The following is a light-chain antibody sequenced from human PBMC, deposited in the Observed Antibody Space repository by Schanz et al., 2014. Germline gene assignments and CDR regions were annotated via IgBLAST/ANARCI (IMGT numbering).Light chain of an antibody. J-gene: IGKJ1*01. CDR2: GAT. V-gene: IGKV3-20*01. Sequence: EIVLTQSPGTLSLSPGERAPLSCRASQSVSSSFLAWYQQKPGQAPRLLIYGATNRATGIPDRFSGSGSATDFTLTISRLEPEDFAVYSCHQYGGSPWTFGQGTKVEIK. CDR1: QSVSSSF. CDR3: HQYGGSPWT.